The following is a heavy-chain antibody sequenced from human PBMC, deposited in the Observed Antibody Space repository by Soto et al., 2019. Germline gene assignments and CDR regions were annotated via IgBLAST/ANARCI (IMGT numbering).Heavy chain of an antibody. V-gene: IGHV1-69*12. CDR3: ARVLRRDGYSSRDY. Sequence: QVQLVQSGAEVKKPGSSVKVSCKASGGTFSSYAISWVRQAPGQGLEWMGGIIPIFGTANYAQKFQGRVTITADESTSTADMELSSLRAEDTAVYYCARVLRRDGYSSRDYWGQGTLVTVSS. CDR1: GGTFSSYA. J-gene: IGHJ4*02. D-gene: IGHD2-15*01. CDR2: IIPIFGTA.